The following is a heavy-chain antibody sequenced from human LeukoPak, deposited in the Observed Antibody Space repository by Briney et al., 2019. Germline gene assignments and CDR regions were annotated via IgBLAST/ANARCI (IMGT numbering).Heavy chain of an antibody. Sequence: GGSLRLSCEGFGLTFSRDWMSWVRQAPGKGLEWVSSISTGSSYIYYADSVKGRFTISRDNAKNSLYLQMNSLRAEDTAVYYCARDGVYSGRYQLFYYMDVWGKGTTVTVSS. D-gene: IGHD3-10*02. CDR1: GLTFSRDW. V-gene: IGHV3-21*01. CDR2: ISTGSSYI. CDR3: ARDGVYSGRYQLFYYMDV. J-gene: IGHJ6*03.